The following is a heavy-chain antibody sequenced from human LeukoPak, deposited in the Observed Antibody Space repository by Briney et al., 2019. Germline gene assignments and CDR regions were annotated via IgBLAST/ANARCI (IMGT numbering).Heavy chain of an antibody. CDR2: IYSGGRT. CDR1: GFTVSSNY. D-gene: IGHD4-11*01. V-gene: IGHV3-53*01. J-gene: IGHJ4*02. Sequence: GGSLRLSCAASGFTVSSNYMSWVRQAPGKGLEWVSVIYSGGRTYYADSVKGRFSISRDNSKNTLYLQMNSLRAEDTAVYYCAREARRVDYTVSDYWGQGTLVTVSS. CDR3: AREARRVDYTVSDY.